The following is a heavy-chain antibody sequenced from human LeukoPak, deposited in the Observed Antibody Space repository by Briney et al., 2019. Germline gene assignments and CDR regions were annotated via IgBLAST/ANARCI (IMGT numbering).Heavy chain of an antibody. J-gene: IGHJ5*02. CDR3: ARSGQRNGFDP. CDR1: GGSFSGYY. CDR2: INHSGST. V-gene: IGHV4-34*09. D-gene: IGHD3-3*01. Sequence: SETLSLTCAVYGGSFSGYYWSWIRQPPGKGLEWIGEINHSGSTNYNPSLKSRVTISVDTSKNQFSLKLSSVTAADTAVYYCARSGQRNGFDPWGQGTLVTVSS.